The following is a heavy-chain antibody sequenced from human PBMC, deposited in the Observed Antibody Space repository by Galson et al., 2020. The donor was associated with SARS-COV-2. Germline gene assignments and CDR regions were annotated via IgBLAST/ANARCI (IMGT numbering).Heavy chain of an antibody. CDR1: GGSFSGYY. V-gene: IGHV4-34*01. Sequence: SETLSLTCAVYGGSFSGYYWSWIRQPPGKGLEWIGEINSSGSTNYNPSLKRRVTISVDTSKNHFSLKLSSVTAAYTAVYYCASEENFFLVGTATRMCYFDYWGRGTLATVSA. CDR2: INSSGST. D-gene: IGHD2-21*02. CDR3: ASEENFFLVGTATRMCYFDY. J-gene: IGHJ4*02.